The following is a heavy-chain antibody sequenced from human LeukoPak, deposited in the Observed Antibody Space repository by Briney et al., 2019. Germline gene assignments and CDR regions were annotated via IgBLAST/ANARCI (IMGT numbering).Heavy chain of an antibody. J-gene: IGHJ4*02. D-gene: IGHD3-16*02. V-gene: IGHV1-24*01. CDR1: GYTLTELS. CDR2: FDPEDGET. CDR3: ATEGGTFGGVIVPLDY. Sequence: ASVKVSCKVSGYTLTELSTHWVRQAPGKGLGWMGGFDPEDGETIYAQKFQGRVTMTEDTSTDTAYMELSSLRSEDTAVYYCATEGGTFGGVIVPLDYWGQGTLVTVSS.